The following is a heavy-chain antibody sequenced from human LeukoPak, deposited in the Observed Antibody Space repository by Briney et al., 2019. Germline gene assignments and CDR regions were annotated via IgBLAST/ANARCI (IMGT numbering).Heavy chain of an antibody. CDR2: ISSSSSYI. J-gene: IGHJ4*02. Sequence: GGSLRLSCAASGFTFSSYSMNWVRQAPGKGLAWVSSISSSSSYIYYEDSVKGRFTISRDNAKNSLYLQMNSLRAEDTAVYYCARARGYYDSSGYYYGYWGQGTLVTVSS. V-gene: IGHV3-21*01. CDR1: GFTFSSYS. D-gene: IGHD3-22*01. CDR3: ARARGYYDSSGYYYGY.